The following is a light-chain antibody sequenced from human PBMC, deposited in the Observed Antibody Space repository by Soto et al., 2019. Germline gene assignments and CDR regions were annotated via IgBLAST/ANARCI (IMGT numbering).Light chain of an antibody. Sequence: EVVMTQSPVTLSASPDERATLSCWASQSVSTNLAWYQQKPDQAPRLLIHGASTRATGIPARFSGSGSGTEFALTISSMQSEVFAVYFCQQYNNWPRTFGQGTKVEI. J-gene: IGKJ1*01. CDR1: QSVSTN. V-gene: IGKV3-15*01. CDR2: GAS. CDR3: QQYNNWPRT.